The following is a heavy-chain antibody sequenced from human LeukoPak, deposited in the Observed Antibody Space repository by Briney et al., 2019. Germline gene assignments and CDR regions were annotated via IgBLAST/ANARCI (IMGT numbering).Heavy chain of an antibody. CDR3: ARDWGKGDY. D-gene: IGHD3-16*01. CDR2: IWYDGSNK. CDR1: GFTFSSYG. V-gene: IGHV3-33*01. J-gene: IGHJ4*02. Sequence: GGSLRLSCAASGFTFSSYGMHWVRQAPGKGLEWVSLIWYDGSNKYYADSVRGRFTISRDNSKNTLYLQMNSLRAEDTAVYYCARDWGKGDYWGQGTLVTVSS.